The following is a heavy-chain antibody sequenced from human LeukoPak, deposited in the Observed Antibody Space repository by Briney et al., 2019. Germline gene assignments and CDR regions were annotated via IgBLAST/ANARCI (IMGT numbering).Heavy chain of an antibody. D-gene: IGHD1-14*01. Sequence: GGSVRLSCAASGFTFSSYGMQGVRQARGKGGEGGAFIRYDGSNKYYADSVKGRFTISRDNSKNTLYLQMNSLRAEDTAVCYCAKDHTGRAFDIWGQGTMVSVPS. CDR3: AKDHTGRAFDI. CDR2: IRYDGSNK. CDR1: GFTFSSYG. J-gene: IGHJ3*02. V-gene: IGHV3-30*02.